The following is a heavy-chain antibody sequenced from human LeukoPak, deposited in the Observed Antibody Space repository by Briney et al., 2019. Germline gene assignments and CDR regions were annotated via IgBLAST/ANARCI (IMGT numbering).Heavy chain of an antibody. CDR1: GFTLSSYA. Sequence: GSLRLSCAASGFTLSSYAMNWVRQPPGKGLEWIGSIYYSGSTYYNPSLKSRVTISVDTSKNQFSLKLSSVTAADTAVYYCARGVNRLYYYDSSGYSNLYNWFDPWGQGTLVTVSS. V-gene: IGHV4-39*01. J-gene: IGHJ5*02. CDR2: IYYSGST. CDR3: ARGVNRLYYYDSSGYSNLYNWFDP. D-gene: IGHD3-22*01.